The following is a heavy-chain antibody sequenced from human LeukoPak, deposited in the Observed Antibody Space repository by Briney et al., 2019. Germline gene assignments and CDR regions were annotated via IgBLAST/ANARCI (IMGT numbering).Heavy chain of an antibody. Sequence: SETLSLTCTVSGGSISSSSYYWGWIRQPPGKGLEWIGSIYYSGSTNYNPSLKSRVTISADTSKNQFSLKLSSVTAADTAVYYCARHRSPTSSSFFDSWGQGTLVSVSS. D-gene: IGHD6-6*01. J-gene: IGHJ5*01. CDR3: ARHRSPTSSSFFDS. V-gene: IGHV4-39*01. CDR2: IYYSGST. CDR1: GGSISSSSYY.